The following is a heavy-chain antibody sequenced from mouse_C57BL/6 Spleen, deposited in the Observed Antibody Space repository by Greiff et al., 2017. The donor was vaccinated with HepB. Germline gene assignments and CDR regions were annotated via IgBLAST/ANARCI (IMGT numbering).Heavy chain of an antibody. CDR2: ISYDGRN. J-gene: IGHJ3*01. CDR1: GYSITSGYY. V-gene: IGHV3-6*01. CDR3: ARETPLYDGYPLFAY. Sequence: EVQLQESGPGLVKPSQSLSLTCSVTGYSITSGYYWNWIRQFPGNKLEWMGYISYDGRNNYNPSLKNRISITRDTSKNQFFLKLNSVTTEDTATYYCARETPLYDGYPLFAYWGQVTLVTVSS. D-gene: IGHD2-3*01.